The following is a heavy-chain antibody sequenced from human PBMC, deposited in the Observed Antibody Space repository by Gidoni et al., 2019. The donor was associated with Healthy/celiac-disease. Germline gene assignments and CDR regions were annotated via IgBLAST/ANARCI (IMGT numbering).Heavy chain of an antibody. V-gene: IGHV1-18*04. CDR3: ALIADCSNGVCYGD. Sequence: QVQLLQSGAAVKKPGASVKVSCKASGYTVTSYGISWVRQAPGQGLESMGWISAYNGNTNYAQKLQGRVTMTTDTSTSTAYMELRSLRSDDTAVYYCALIADCSNGVCYGDWGQGTLVTVSS. CDR1: GYTVTSYG. J-gene: IGHJ4*02. CDR2: ISAYNGNT. D-gene: IGHD2-8*01.